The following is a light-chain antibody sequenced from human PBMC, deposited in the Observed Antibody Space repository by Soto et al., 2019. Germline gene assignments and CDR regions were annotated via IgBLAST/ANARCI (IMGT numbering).Light chain of an antibody. V-gene: IGLV2-11*01. CDR2: DVS. Sequence: QSALTQPRSVSGSPGQSVTISCTGTSSDVGGYNYVSWYQQHPGKAPKLMIYDVSKRPSGVPDRFSGSKSGNTASLTISGHQAEDEADYYCCSYAGSYYYVFGTGTKLTVL. J-gene: IGLJ1*01. CDR1: SSDVGGYNY. CDR3: CSYAGSYYYV.